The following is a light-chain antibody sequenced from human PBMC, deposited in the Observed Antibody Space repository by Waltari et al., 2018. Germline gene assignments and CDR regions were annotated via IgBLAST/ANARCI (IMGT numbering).Light chain of an antibody. CDR2: GAS. Sequence: EIVLTQSPGTLSLSPGERATLSCRASQSVSSSYLAWYQQKPGQAPRRLIYGASSRATGIPDRFSGSGSGTDSTLTISSLEPEDFAVYYCQQYGSSPRSFGQGTKVEIK. V-gene: IGKV3-20*01. J-gene: IGKJ1*01. CDR1: QSVSSSY. CDR3: QQYGSSPRS.